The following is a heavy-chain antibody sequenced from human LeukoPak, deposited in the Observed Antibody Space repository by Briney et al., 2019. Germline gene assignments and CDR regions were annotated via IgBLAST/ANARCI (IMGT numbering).Heavy chain of an antibody. D-gene: IGHD1-26*01. J-gene: IGHJ4*02. V-gene: IGHV3-23*01. CDR1: GFTFGSYA. CDR3: AKSSGNSGSYYWLDY. Sequence: PGGSLRLSCAASGFTFGSYAMTWVRQAPGKGLEWVSAISGGGGSTYYADSVKGRFTISRDNSKNTLYLQLNSLRAEDAALYYCAKSSGNSGSYYWLDYWGQGTLVTVSS. CDR2: ISGGGGST.